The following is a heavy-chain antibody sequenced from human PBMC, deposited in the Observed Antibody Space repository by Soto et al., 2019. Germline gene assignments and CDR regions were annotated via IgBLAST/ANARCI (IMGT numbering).Heavy chain of an antibody. J-gene: IGHJ4*02. CDR2: KSYDGSNK. D-gene: IGHD5-18*01. CDR1: GFTFSSYG. Sequence: PVGSLRLSCAASGFTFSSYGMHWVRQAPGKGLEWVAVKSYDGSNKYYADSVKGRFTISRDNSKNTLYLQMNSLRAEDTAVYYCAKETVGYSYGYPLDYWGQGTLVTVSS. V-gene: IGHV3-30*18. CDR3: AKETVGYSYGYPLDY.